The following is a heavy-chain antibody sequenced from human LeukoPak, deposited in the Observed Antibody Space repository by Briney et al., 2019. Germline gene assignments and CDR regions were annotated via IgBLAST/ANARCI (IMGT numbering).Heavy chain of an antibody. V-gene: IGHV1-18*01. Sequence: ASVKVSCKASGYTFTNYGISWVRQARGQGLEWMGWINAYNDNTNYAQNLQGRVTMTTDTSTSTVYMELRSLRSDDTAVYYCARDDFWSGDHWGQGTLVTVSS. CDR2: INAYNDNT. CDR1: GYTFTNYG. J-gene: IGHJ4*02. CDR3: ARDDFWSGDH. D-gene: IGHD3-3*01.